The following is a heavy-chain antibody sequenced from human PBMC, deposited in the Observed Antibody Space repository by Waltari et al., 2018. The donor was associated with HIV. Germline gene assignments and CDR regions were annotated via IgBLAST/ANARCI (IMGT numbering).Heavy chain of an antibody. D-gene: IGHD3-10*01. CDR2: IKQDGSEK. Sequence: EVQLVESGGGVVQPGGSLRLSCAASGLTFSSSWISWVGQAPGKGLEWVANIKQDGSEKYYVDSVNGRFTISRDNAENSLYLQMNSLRAEDTAVYYCARGGFYGSGSKVNWGQGTLVTVSS. CDR1: GLTFSSSW. V-gene: IGHV3-7*04. CDR3: ARGGFYGSGSKVN. J-gene: IGHJ4*02.